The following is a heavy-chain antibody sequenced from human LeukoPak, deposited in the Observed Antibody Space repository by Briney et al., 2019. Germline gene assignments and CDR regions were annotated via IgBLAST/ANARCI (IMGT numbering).Heavy chain of an antibody. D-gene: IGHD3-9*01. V-gene: IGHV3-66*01. Sequence: GGSLRLSCAVSGFTVSNNYMSWVRQAPGKGLEWVSVIYSGGNTYYVDSVKGRFTISRDNSKNTLYLQMNRLRAEDTAVYYCARGRKDILTGYYYSDYWGQGTLVTVSS. CDR2: IYSGGNT. J-gene: IGHJ4*02. CDR1: GFTVSNNY. CDR3: ARGRKDILTGYYYSDY.